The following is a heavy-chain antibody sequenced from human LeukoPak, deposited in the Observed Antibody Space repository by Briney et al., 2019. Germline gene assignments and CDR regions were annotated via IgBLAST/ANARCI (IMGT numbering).Heavy chain of an antibody. Sequence: ASVKVSCKASGYTFTGYFMHWVRQAPGQGLEWMGWINPNSGGTKYAQKFQGRVTMTRDTSISTAYMELSRLRSDDTAVYYCARSDTAMGTDYWGQGTLVTVSS. CDR2: INPNSGGT. V-gene: IGHV1-2*02. CDR3: ARSDTAMGTDY. D-gene: IGHD5-18*01. J-gene: IGHJ4*02. CDR1: GYTFTGYF.